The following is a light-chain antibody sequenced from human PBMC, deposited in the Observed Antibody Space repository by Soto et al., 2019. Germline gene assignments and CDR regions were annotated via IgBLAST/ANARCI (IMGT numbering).Light chain of an antibody. Sequence: QSVLIQPPSVSGSPGQSVTISCTGTSSDVGSYNYVSWYQQHPGTVPKLMIYDVNNRPSGVPDRFSGSKSGNTASLTISGLQAEDEADYYCCSHAGSYTYVFGTGTKVTVL. CDR1: SSDVGSYNY. CDR2: DVN. J-gene: IGLJ1*01. CDR3: CSHAGSYTYV. V-gene: IGLV2-11*01.